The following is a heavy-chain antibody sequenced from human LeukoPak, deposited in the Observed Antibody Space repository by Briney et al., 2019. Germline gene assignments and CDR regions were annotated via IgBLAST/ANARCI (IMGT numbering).Heavy chain of an antibody. CDR3: ARDSHSVDTATPRGFDP. J-gene: IGHJ5*02. Sequence: ASETLSLTCTVSGDSISSYFWSWIRQPPGKGLEWIGYFHDSGSANYNPSLKSRITMSVDTSKNQFSLKLRSVTAADTAVYYCARDSHSVDTATPRGFDPWGRGTLVTVSS. V-gene: IGHV4-59*01. D-gene: IGHD2-15*01. CDR2: FHDSGSA. CDR1: GDSISSYF.